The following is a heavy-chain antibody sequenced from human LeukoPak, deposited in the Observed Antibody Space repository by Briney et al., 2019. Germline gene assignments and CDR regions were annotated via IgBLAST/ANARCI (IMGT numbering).Heavy chain of an antibody. V-gene: IGHV4-59*12. CDR1: GGSISSYY. CDR2: IYYSGST. CDR3: ARDQNDFWSGYLFDY. Sequence: SETLSLTCTVSGGSISSYYWSWIRQPPGKGLEWIGYIYYSGSTYYNPSLKSRVTISVDTSKNQFSLKLSSVTAADTAVYYCARDQNDFWSGYLFDYWGQGTLVTVSS. D-gene: IGHD3-3*01. J-gene: IGHJ4*02.